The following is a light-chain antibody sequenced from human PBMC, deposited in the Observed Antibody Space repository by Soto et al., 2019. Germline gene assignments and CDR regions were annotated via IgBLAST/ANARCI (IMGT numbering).Light chain of an antibody. CDR2: DVS. Sequence: QSALTQPASVSGSPGQSITVSCIGTSSDVGGYNFVSWYQQHPGKAPKLMIHDVSNRPSGVSNRFSGSKSGNTASLALSGLQAYDVAYYCCSAYASGNTQVFREGTKVTLL. CDR3: SAYASGNTQV. J-gene: IGLJ2*01. V-gene: IGLV2-14*03. CDR1: SSDVGGYNF.